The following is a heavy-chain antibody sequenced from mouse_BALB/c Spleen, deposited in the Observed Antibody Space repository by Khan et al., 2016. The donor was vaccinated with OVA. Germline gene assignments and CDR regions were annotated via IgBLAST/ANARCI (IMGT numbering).Heavy chain of an antibody. CDR3: AKWGDGSTYAMDY. CDR2: IWGDGST. CDR1: GFSLTIYG. D-gene: IGHD2-3*01. Sequence: QMQLEESGPGLVAPSQSLAITCTVSGFSLTIYGVNWIRQPPGKGLEWLGVIWGDGSTNYHSALISRLSISKDNSKSQVFLKLNSLQTDDTATYYCAKWGDGSTYAMDYWGQGTSVTVSS. J-gene: IGHJ4*01. V-gene: IGHV2-3*01.